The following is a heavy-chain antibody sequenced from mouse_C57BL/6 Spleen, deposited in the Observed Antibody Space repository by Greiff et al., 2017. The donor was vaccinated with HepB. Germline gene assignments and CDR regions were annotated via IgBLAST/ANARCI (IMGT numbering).Heavy chain of an antibody. V-gene: IGHV5-6*01. CDR2: ISSGGSYT. J-gene: IGHJ4*01. Sequence: EVQLVESGGDLVKPGGSLKLSCAASGFTFSSYCMSWVRQTPDKRLEWVATISSGGSYTYYPDSVKGRFTISGDNAKNTLYLQMSSLKSEDTAVYYSASLYDDGLYYAMDYWGQGTSVTVSS. CDR3: ASLYDDGLYYAMDY. CDR1: GFTFSSYC. D-gene: IGHD2-3*01.